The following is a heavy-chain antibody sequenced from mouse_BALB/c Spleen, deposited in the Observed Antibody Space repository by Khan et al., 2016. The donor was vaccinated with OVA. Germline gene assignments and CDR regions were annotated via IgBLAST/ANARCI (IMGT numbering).Heavy chain of an antibody. V-gene: IGHV2-2*02. J-gene: IGHJ3*01. CDR1: GFSLNNYS. D-gene: IGHD2-4*01. Sequence: VQLQESGPGLVQPSQSLSITCTVSGFSLNNYSVHWVRQSPGKGLEWLGVIWSAGSTDYNAAFISRLTISKDNSRSQAFFKMNSLQPNDTAIYYCARRGYDYGRGALFAYWGQGTLVTVSA. CDR2: IWSAGST. CDR3: ARRGYDYGRGALFAY.